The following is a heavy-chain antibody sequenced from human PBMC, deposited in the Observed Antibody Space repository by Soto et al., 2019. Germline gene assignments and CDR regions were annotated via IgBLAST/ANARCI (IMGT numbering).Heavy chain of an antibody. D-gene: IGHD3-16*01. CDR2: IYAGDSDT. J-gene: IGHJ3*02. Sequence: GESLKISCKGSGYTFTNYWIARVRQMPGKDLKWMGLIYAGDSDTKYSPSFQGQVTVSVDKSINTVYLLGTSVRAWDTALYYCARGGSATDSNVFLGGPTIDFDIWGQGKMVTVSS. CDR1: GYTFTNYW. CDR3: ARGGSATDSNVFLGGPTIDFDI. V-gene: IGHV5-51*01.